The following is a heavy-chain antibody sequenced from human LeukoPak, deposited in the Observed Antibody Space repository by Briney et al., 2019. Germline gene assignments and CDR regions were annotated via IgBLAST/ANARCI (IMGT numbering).Heavy chain of an antibody. D-gene: IGHD3-16*01. CDR3: ARGGSFLGNYVY. CDR2: IYYSGST. Sequence: SETLSLTCTVSGGSINSGGSYWSWIRQHPGKGLEWIGYIYYSGSTFYNPSLKSRVAISLDKSKNQFSLNLSSVTAADTAVYYCARGGSFLGNYVYWGQGTLVTVSS. V-gene: IGHV4-31*03. CDR1: GGSINSGGSY. J-gene: IGHJ4*02.